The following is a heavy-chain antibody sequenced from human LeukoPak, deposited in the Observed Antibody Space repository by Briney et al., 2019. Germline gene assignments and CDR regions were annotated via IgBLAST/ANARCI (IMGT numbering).Heavy chain of an antibody. J-gene: IGHJ4*02. CDR1: GGSFSGYY. V-gene: IGHV4-34*01. D-gene: IGHD6-13*01. Sequence: PSETLSLTCAVCGGSFSGYYWSWIRQPPGKGLEWIGEINHSGSTNYNPSLKSRVTISVDTSKNQFSLKLSSVTAADTAVYYCARIHRTAALYYFDYWGQGTLVTVSS. CDR3: ARIHRTAALYYFDY. CDR2: INHSGST.